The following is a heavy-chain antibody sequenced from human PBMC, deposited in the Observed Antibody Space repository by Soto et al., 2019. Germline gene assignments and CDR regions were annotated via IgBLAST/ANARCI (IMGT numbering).Heavy chain of an antibody. J-gene: IGHJ6*02. V-gene: IGHV1-69*01. CDR1: GGTFSSYA. CDR3: ARGGSLYHYHYCYGRHV. CDR2: SIPIFGTA. Sequence: QVQLVQSGAEVKKPGSSVKVSCKASGGTFSSYAISWERQAPGQGLEWMGGSIPIFGTANYAQKFQGRVAITADESTSTAYMELSSLRSEDTAVYFGARGGSLYHYHYCYGRHVWGPGSTVAVS. D-gene: IGHD2-2*01.